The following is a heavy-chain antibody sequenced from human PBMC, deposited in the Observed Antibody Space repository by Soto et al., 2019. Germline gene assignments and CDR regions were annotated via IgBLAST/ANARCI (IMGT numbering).Heavy chain of an antibody. Sequence: QVQLRESGPGLVKPSETLSLTCIVSGGSISSYYWSWLRQPPGKGLEWIGNIYYSGSTNYNPSHKSQVTISVDTSKNQFSLKLSSVTAADTAVYYCTRVGGYYGDYPNFDYWGQGTLVTVSS. CDR2: IYYSGST. V-gene: IGHV4-59*01. CDR3: TRVGGYYGDYPNFDY. D-gene: IGHD4-17*01. CDR1: GGSISSYY. J-gene: IGHJ4*02.